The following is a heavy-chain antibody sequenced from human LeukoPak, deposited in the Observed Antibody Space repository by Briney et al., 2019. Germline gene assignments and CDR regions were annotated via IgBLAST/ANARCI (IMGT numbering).Heavy chain of an antibody. Sequence: PGGTLRLSCAASGFTFSSYSMNWVRQAPGKGLEWLSYISRGTDTIYYADSVKGRFTISRDIAKNSLYLQMTNLRAEDTAVYYCAREATSGYWGQGTLVTVSS. J-gene: IGHJ4*02. CDR3: AREATSGY. V-gene: IGHV3-48*04. CDR2: ISRGTDTI. CDR1: GFTFSSYS.